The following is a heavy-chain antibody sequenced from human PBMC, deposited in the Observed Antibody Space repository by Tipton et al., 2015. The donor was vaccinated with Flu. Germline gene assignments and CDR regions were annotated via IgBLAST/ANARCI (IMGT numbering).Heavy chain of an antibody. D-gene: IGHD1-1*01. CDR2: IYYSGTT. Sequence: TLSLTCTVSGDSISTTIYYWGWVRQPPGKGLEWIGSIYYSGTTYYNPSLKSRVTISVDSSKNEFSLILASLTAADTAVYYCARDLWNDRRAYFYYGVDVWGQGATFTVYS. J-gene: IGHJ6*02. CDR3: ARDLWNDRRAYFYYGVDV. V-gene: IGHV4-39*07. CDR1: GDSISTTIYY.